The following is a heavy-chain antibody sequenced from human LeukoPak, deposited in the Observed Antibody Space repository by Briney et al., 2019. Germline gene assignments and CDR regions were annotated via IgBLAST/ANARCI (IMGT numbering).Heavy chain of an antibody. CDR1: GFTFSNYA. CDR3: AEVSYHGLGCFIFDC. V-gene: IGHV3-23*01. D-gene: IGHD3-10*01. CDR2: ISDSGAST. Sequence: GGSLRLSCAASGFTFSNYAMTWVRQAPGKGLKWVSSISDSGASTYYADSVKGRFTISRNNSKHTLFLQMNSLGAEDTAIYYCAEVSYHGLGCFIFDCWGQGNLVTVSS. J-gene: IGHJ4*02.